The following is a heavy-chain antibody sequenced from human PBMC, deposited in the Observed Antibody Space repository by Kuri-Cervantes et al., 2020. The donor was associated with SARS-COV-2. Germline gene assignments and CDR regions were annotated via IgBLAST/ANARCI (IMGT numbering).Heavy chain of an antibody. Sequence: SETLSLTCTVSGGSISSYHWSWIRQPAGKGLEWIGRIYTSGSTNHNPSLKGRVTMSVNTSKNQFSLKLTSVTAADTAVYYCARGGGGQLDFDYWGQGTLVTVSS. CDR2: IYTSGST. CDR1: GGSISSYH. D-gene: IGHD6-13*01. V-gene: IGHV4-4*07. J-gene: IGHJ4*02. CDR3: ARGGGGQLDFDY.